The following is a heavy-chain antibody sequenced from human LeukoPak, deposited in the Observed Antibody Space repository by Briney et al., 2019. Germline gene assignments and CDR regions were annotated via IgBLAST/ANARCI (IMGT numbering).Heavy chain of an antibody. Sequence: GGSLRLSCAASGFTFSSYSMNWVRQAPGKGLEWVSSISSSSSYIYYADSVKGRFTISRDNAKNSLYLQMNSLRAEDTAVYYCARDPGSHNSSGWYDYWGQGTLVTVSS. CDR3: ARDPGSHNSSGWYDY. CDR1: GFTFSSYS. CDR2: ISSSSSYI. V-gene: IGHV3-21*04. D-gene: IGHD6-19*01. J-gene: IGHJ4*02.